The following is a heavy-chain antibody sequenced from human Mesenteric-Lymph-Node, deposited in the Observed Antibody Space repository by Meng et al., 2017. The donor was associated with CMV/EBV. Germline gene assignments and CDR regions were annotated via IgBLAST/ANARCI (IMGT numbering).Heavy chain of an antibody. J-gene: IGHJ5*02. CDR3: ARPHYYGSGSSPWFDP. V-gene: IGHV4-39*01. CDR2: FYYSGST. CDR1: GGSISRSSYY. Sequence: QLHLQEAGPGLVKPSETLSLTCPGSGGSISRSSYYWGWIRQPPGKGLEWIGSFYYSGSTYYNPSLKSRVTISVDTSKNQFSLKLSSVTAADTAVYYCARPHYYGSGSSPWFDPWGQGTLVTVSS. D-gene: IGHD3-10*01.